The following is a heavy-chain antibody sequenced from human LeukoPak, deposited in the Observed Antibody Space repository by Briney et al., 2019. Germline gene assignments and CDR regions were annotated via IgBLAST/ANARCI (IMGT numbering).Heavy chain of an antibody. V-gene: IGHV1-2*02. J-gene: IGHJ4*02. CDR1: GYTFTGYY. CDR3: ARYYDFWSGYYRPHTRHFDY. D-gene: IGHD3-3*01. CDR2: INPNSGGT. Sequence: ASVKVSCKASGYTFTGYYMHWVRQAPGQGLEWMGWINPNSGGTNYAQKFQGRVTMTRDTSISTAYMELSRLRSDDTAVYYCARYYDFWSGYYRPHTRHFDYWGQGTLVTVSS.